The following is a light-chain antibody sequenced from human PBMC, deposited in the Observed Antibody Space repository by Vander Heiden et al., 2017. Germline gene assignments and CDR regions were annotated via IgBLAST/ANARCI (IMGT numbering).Light chain of an antibody. J-gene: IGKJ3*01. V-gene: IGKV1-9*01. CDR3: QQRNSDPPLFT. Sequence: DIQLPQSPSFLSASVGDRVTITCRASQGISSYLAWYQQKPGKAPKLLIYAASTLQSGVQSRFSGSGYGTEFTLTISSLQPEDFATYYCQQRNSDPPLFTFGHGTKVDIK. CDR2: AAS. CDR1: QGISSY.